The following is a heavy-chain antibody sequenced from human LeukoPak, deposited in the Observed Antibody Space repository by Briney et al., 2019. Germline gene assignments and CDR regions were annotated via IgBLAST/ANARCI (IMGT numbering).Heavy chain of an antibody. CDR1: RFTFSTYG. Sequence: PGGSLRLSCAASRFTFSTYGMHWVRQAPGKGLEWVSYISSSSSTIYYADSVKGRFTISRDNAQNSLYLQMNSLRAEDTAVYYCARVGQLVDQDYWGQGTLVTVSS. CDR3: ARVGQLVDQDY. D-gene: IGHD6-6*01. V-gene: IGHV3-48*01. CDR2: ISSSSSTI. J-gene: IGHJ4*02.